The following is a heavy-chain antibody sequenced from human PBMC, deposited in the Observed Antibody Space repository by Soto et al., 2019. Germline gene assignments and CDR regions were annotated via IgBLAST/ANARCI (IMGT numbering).Heavy chain of an antibody. Sequence: GGSLRLSCAASGFTFSSYAMSWVRQAPGKGLEWVSAISGSGGSTYYADSVKGRFTISRDNSKNTLYLQMNSLRAEDTAVYYCANVYATVWIPRTPDYWCQATLLTVSS. D-gene: IGHD5-18*01. CDR2: ISGSGGST. V-gene: IGHV3-23*01. CDR3: ANVYATVWIPRTPDY. J-gene: IGHJ4*02. CDR1: GFTFSSYA.